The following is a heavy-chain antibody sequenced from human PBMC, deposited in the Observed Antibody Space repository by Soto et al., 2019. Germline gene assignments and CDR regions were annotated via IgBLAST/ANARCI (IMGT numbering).Heavy chain of an antibody. CDR1: GYTFTGYY. V-gene: IGHV1-2*04. Sequence: GASVKVSCKASGYTFTGYYMHWVRQAPGQGLEWMGWINPNSGGTNYAQKFQGWVTMTRDTSISTAYMELSRLRSDDTAVYYCARGWQHLKYYYGMDVWGQGTTVTVSS. CDR2: INPNSGGT. CDR3: ARGWQHLKYYYGMDV. J-gene: IGHJ6*02. D-gene: IGHD6-13*01.